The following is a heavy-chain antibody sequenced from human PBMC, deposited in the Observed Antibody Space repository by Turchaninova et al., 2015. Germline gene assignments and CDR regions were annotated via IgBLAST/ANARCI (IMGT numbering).Heavy chain of an antibody. CDR3: ARRLSQGYCSSLNCHMPFDY. Sequence: SGALSLSCPVPAGSISGYYWNWIRQPPGKGLEWIGYILDSGSTESNPSLKSRVTISLDTSKNQFSLKLGSVTAADTAVYYCARRLSQGYCSSLNCHMPFDYWGRGTLVTVSS. CDR2: ILDSGST. CDR1: AGSISGYY. J-gene: IGHJ4*02. D-gene: IGHD2-2*01. V-gene: IGHV4-59*01.